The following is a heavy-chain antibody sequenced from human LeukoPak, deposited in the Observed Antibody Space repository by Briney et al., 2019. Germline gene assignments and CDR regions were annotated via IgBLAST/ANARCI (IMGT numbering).Heavy chain of an antibody. CDR2: IYTSGST. CDR1: GGSISSYY. J-gene: IGHJ3*02. V-gene: IGHV4-4*07. Sequence: PSETLSLTCTVSGGSISSYYWSWIRQPAGKGLEWIGRIYTSGSTNYNPSLKSRVTMSVDTSKNQFPLKLSSVTAADTAVYYCARLRFLEWSYSNAFDIWGQGTMVTVSS. CDR3: ARLRFLEWSYSNAFDI. D-gene: IGHD3-3*01.